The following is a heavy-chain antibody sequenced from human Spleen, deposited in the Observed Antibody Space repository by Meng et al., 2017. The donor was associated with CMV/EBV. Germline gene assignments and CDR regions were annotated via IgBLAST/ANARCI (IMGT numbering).Heavy chain of an antibody. Sequence: GGSLRLSCAASGFTFSNAWMSWVRQAPGKGLEWVGRIKSKTDGGTTDYAAPVKGRFTISRDDSKNTLYLQMNSLRAEDTAVYYCLAHYVATYVYWGQGTLVTVSS. J-gene: IGHJ4*02. CDR3: LAHYVATYVY. CDR2: IKSKTDGGTT. CDR1: GFTFSNAW. V-gene: IGHV3-15*01. D-gene: IGHD5-12*01.